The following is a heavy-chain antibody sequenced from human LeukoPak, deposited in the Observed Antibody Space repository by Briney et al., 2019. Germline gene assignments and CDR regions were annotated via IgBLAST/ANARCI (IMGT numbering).Heavy chain of an antibody. J-gene: IGHJ4*02. CDR2: ITGSGDTT. V-gene: IGHV3-23*01. CDR1: GFTFSSYA. Sequence: PGGSLRLSCATSGFTFSSYAMSWVRQAPRKGLEWVSSITGSGDTTDHADSVKGRFVISRDNSKSTLFLHVSSLRVEDTALYYCARAYGNSGYYQLPIDYWGQGTLVTVSS. CDR3: ARAYGNSGYYQLPIDY. D-gene: IGHD3-22*01.